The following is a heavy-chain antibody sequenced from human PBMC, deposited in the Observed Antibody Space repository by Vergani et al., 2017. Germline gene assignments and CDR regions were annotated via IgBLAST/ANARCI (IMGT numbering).Heavy chain of an antibody. V-gene: IGHV3-33*01. Sequence: QVQLVESGGGVVQPGRSLRVSCAASGFTFSSYGMHWVRQAQGKGLEWVAVIWYDGSNKYYADSVKGRFTISRDNSKNTLYLQMNSLRAEDTAVYYCARDFQWGSGDGWDYVDYWGQGTLVTVSS. CDR1: GFTFSSYG. CDR3: ARDFQWGSGDGWDYVDY. D-gene: IGHD1-26*01. CDR2: IWYDGSNK. J-gene: IGHJ4*02.